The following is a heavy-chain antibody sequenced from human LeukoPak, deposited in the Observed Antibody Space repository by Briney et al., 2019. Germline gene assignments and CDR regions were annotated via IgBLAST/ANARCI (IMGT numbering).Heavy chain of an antibody. CDR3: ARFCGSTSWHSGYYYGIDV. D-gene: IGHD2-2*01. CDR2: TLYRSKWYN. V-gene: IGHV6-1*01. Sequence: SQTLSLTCAISGDSVSSNNAAWNWIRQSPSRGLEWLGRTLYRSKWYNVYAASVKSRININPDTSKNQFSLDLSSVTAADTAVYYCARFCGSTSWHSGYYYGIDVWGQGTTVTVSS. CDR1: GDSVSSNNAA. J-gene: IGHJ6*02.